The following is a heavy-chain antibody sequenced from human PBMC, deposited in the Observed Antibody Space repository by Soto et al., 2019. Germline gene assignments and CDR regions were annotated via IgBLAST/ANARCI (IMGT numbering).Heavy chain of an antibody. V-gene: IGHV3-23*01. J-gene: IGHJ5*01. CDR3: STHEEGAPWAGGFDS. D-gene: IGHD1-26*01. Sequence: GGSLRLSCAASGFRFRTRAMSWVRQAPGKGLEWVASIRPGGDSTYYADSVKGRFAVSRDNSNVTLYLQMDSLRVEDTAIYYCSTHEEGAPWAGGFDSWGQGTLVTVSS. CDR1: GFRFRTRA. CDR2: IRPGGDST.